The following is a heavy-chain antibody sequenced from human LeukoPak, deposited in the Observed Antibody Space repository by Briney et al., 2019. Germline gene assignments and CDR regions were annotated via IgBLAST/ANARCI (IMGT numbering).Heavy chain of an antibody. CDR3: ARGLRRKGLDV. CDR1: GGSFSGYY. CDR2: INHSGST. Sequence: PSETLSLTCAVYGGSFSGYYWSWIRQPPGKRLEWIGEINHSGSTNYNPSLKSRVTISVDTSKNQFSLKLSSVTVADTAVYYCARGLRRKGLDVWGQGTTVTVSS. V-gene: IGHV4-34*01. J-gene: IGHJ6*02.